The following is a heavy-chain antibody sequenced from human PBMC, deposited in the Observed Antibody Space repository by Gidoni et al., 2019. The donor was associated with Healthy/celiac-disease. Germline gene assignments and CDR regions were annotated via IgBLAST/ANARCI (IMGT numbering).Heavy chain of an antibody. V-gene: IGHV4-39*02. CDR3: ARETAVAGTRWFDP. CDR2: IYYSGST. Sequence: QLQLQESGPGLVKPSETLSLTCTVSGGSISSSSYYWGWIRQPPGKGLEWIGSIYYSGSTYYNPSLKSRVTISVDTSKNQFSLKLSSVTAADTAVYYCARETAVAGTRWFDPWGQGTLVTVSS. D-gene: IGHD6-19*01. J-gene: IGHJ5*02. CDR1: GGSISSSSYY.